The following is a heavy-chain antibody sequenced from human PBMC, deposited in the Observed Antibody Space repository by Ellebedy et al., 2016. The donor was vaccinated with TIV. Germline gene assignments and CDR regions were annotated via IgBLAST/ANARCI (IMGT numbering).Heavy chain of an antibody. CDR1: GGSISGSDHY. V-gene: IGHV4-30-4*02. CDR3: ARWDWVYCSGGSCYPRGNNWFDP. D-gene: IGHD2-15*01. Sequence: MPSETLSLTCTVSGGSISGSDHYWNWIRQPPGKDLEWIGYVHYSGNTYYNPSLKSRVTISIDTSKNQFSLQLSSVTAAETAVYYCARWDWVYCSGGSCYPRGNNWFDPWGQGTLVTVSS. CDR2: VHYSGNT. J-gene: IGHJ5*02.